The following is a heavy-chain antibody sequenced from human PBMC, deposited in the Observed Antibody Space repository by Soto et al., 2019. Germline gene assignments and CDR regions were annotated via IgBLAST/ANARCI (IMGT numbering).Heavy chain of an antibody. Sequence: EVQVVESGGGLVQPGGSLRLSCAASGFTFSSYRMNWVRQAPGKGLEWVSYISSSSSSIFYADSVKGRFTISRDNAKNSLYLQINSLRAEDTAVYDCARQRYSGVIWYGHYWGQGTLVTGSS. CDR3: ARQRYSGVIWYGHY. J-gene: IGHJ4*02. CDR1: GFTFSSYR. D-gene: IGHD2-15*01. V-gene: IGHV3-48*01. CDR2: ISSSSSSI.